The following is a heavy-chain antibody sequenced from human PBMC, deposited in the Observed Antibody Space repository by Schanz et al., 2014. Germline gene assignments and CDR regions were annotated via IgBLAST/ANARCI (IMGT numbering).Heavy chain of an antibody. CDR1: GGTFSSYT. Sequence: QVQLVQSEAEVKKPGSSVKVSCTASGGTFSSYTISWVRQAPGQGLEWMGRIIPILGIANYAQNFQGRVTITADKSTSTASMELSSLRAEDTAVYYCARGYGDSRTDFWGQGTLDTVSS. J-gene: IGHJ4*02. V-gene: IGHV1-69*02. CDR2: IIPILGIA. D-gene: IGHD4-17*01. CDR3: ARGYGDSRTDF.